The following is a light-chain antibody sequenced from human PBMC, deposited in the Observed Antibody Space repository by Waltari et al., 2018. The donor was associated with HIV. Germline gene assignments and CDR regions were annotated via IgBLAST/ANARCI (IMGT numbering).Light chain of an antibody. CDR2: DVF. Sequence: QSALTQPASVSGSPGQSITVSCTAPSSHVGGSNFVSWYQQHPGKAPKLIIFDVFKRPAGVSERFSGSRSGNTASLTVSGLQAEDEADYYCCSYAGSRTWVFGGGTALTVL. V-gene: IGLV2-23*02. J-gene: IGLJ3*02. CDR3: CSYAGSRTWV. CDR1: SSHVGGSNF.